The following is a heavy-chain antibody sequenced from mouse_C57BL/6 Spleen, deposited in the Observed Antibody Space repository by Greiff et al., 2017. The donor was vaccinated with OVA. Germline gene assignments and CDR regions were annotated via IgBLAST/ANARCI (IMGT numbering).Heavy chain of an antibody. J-gene: IGHJ3*01. V-gene: IGHV1-42*01. CDR3: APNGFAY. Sequence: VQLQQSGPELVKPGASVKISCKASGYSFTGYYMDWVTQSPEQSLEWIGEINPSTGGTTYNQKFKAKATLTVDKSSSTAYMQLKSLTSEDSAVYYCAPNGFAYWGQGTLVTVAA. CDR1: GYSFTGYY. CDR2: INPSTGGT. D-gene: IGHD4-1*01.